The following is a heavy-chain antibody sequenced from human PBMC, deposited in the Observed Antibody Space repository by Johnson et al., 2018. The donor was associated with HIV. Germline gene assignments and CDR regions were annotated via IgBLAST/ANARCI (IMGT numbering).Heavy chain of an antibody. J-gene: IGHJ3*02. V-gene: IGHV3-33*06. CDR2: IWYDGSNQ. CDR3: AKDTVWSSGYYGGAFDI. Sequence: QVQLVESGGGVVQPGRSLRLPCAASGFTFSSYGMHWVRPAPGKGLAWVAVIWYDGSNQYYADSVKRRFTISGDNSKNTLSLQMNSLRAEDTAVYYCAKDTVWSSGYYGGAFDIWGQGTMVTVSS. D-gene: IGHD3-22*01. CDR1: GFTFSSYG.